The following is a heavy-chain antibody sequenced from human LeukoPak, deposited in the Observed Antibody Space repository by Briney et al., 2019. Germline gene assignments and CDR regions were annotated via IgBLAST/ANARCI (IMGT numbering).Heavy chain of an antibody. CDR1: GDSISSSNYY. D-gene: IGHD5-18*01. CDR2: IYYSGSS. CDR3: ARTTEGGYSYGSFYYYYMDV. Sequence: SETLSLTCTVSGDSISSSNYYWGWIRQPPVRGLEWIGTIYYSGSSYYNPSLKSRVTISVDTSKNQFSLKLSSVTAADTAVYYCARTTEGGYSYGSFYYYYMDVWGKGATVTISS. V-gene: IGHV4-39*07. J-gene: IGHJ6*03.